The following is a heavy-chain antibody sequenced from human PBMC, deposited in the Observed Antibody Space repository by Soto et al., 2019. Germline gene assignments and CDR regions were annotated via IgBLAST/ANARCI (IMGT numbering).Heavy chain of an antibody. D-gene: IGHD5-12*01. V-gene: IGHV3-53*01. CDR3: GRGKDGYNWDYFDY. CDR1: GFTVSSNY. J-gene: IGHJ4*02. CDR2: IYSGGTT. Sequence: GGSLRLSCAASGFTVSSNYMSWVRQAPGKGLEWVSVIYSGGTTYYADSVKGRFTISRDSSKNTLYLQMNSLRAEDTAVYYCGRGKDGYNWDYFDYWGQGTLVTVSS.